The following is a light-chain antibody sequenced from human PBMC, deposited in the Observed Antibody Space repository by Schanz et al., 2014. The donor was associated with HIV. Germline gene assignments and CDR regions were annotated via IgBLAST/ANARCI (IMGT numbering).Light chain of an antibody. Sequence: EIVLTQSPGTLSLSPGEVGTLSCRASQSISTHLAWYQQKPGQAPTLLIYGASKRATGIPDRFIGSGSGTDFTLTINRLEPEDFAVYYCQQYNLWPITFGQGTGLEIK. CDR2: GAS. CDR3: QQYNLWPIT. CDR1: QSISTH. V-gene: IGKV3D-15*01. J-gene: IGKJ5*01.